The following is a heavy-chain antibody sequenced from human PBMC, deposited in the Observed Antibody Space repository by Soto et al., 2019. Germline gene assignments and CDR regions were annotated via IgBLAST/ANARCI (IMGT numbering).Heavy chain of an antibody. D-gene: IGHD4-4*01. V-gene: IGHV4-59*01. CDR1: GGSISSYY. CDR3: ARDDYSKGNWIDP. CDR2: IYYSGST. Sequence: SETLSLTCTVSGGSISSYYWSWIRQPPGKGLEWIGYIYYSGSTNYNPSLKSRVTISVDTSKNQFSLKLSSVTAADTAVYYCARDDYSKGNWIDPWGQGTLVTVSS. J-gene: IGHJ5*02.